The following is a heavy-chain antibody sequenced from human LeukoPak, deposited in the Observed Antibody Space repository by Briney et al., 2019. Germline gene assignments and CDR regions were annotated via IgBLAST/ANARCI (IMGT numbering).Heavy chain of an antibody. CDR1: GGTFSSYA. D-gene: IGHD3-22*01. CDR3: ARDRDYYYDSSGYSFDY. CDR2: IIPIFGTA. J-gene: IGHJ4*02. Sequence: GSSAKVSCKASGGTFSSYAISWVRQAPGQGLEWMGGIIPIFGTANYAQKFQGRVTITTDESTSTAYMELSSLRSEDTAVYYCARDRDYYYDSSGYSFDYWGQGTLVTVSS. V-gene: IGHV1-69*05.